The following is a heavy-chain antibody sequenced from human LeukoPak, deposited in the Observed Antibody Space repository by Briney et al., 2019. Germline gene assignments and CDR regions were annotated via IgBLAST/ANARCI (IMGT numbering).Heavy chain of an antibody. J-gene: IGHJ5*02. CDR2: ISTYNGNT. V-gene: IGHV1-18*01. CDR1: GYTFTSYD. D-gene: IGHD1-26*01. CDR3: ARDHSGNWFDP. Sequence: ASVNVSCKASGYTFTSYDISWVRQAPGQGLEWMGWISTYNGNTNYVQKLQGRVTMTTDTITTTAYMELRSLRSDDTAVYYCARDHSGNWFDPWGQGTLVTVSS.